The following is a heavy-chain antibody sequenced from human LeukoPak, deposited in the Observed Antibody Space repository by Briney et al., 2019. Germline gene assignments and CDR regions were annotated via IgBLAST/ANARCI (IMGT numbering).Heavy chain of an antibody. CDR3: ARPNYYDFYFDY. CDR1: GGSFSGYY. Sequence: SETLSLTCAVYGGSFSGYYWSWIRQPPGKGLEWIGIIYYSGSTYYNPSLKGRVTISVDTSKNQFSLKLTSVTAADTAVYYCARPNYYDFYFDYWGQGTLVTVSS. J-gene: IGHJ4*02. V-gene: IGHV4-34*01. CDR2: IYYSGST. D-gene: IGHD3-22*01.